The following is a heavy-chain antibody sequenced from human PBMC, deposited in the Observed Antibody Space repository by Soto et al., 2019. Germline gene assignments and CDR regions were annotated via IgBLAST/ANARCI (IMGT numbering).Heavy chain of an antibody. J-gene: IGHJ4*02. CDR1: GFTFSSYG. CDR3: ARSAVAADGKPYGFDY. V-gene: IGHV3-33*01. CDR2: IWYDGSNK. D-gene: IGHD6-19*01. Sequence: QVQLVESGGGVVQPGRSLRLSCAASGFTFSSYGMHWVRQAPGKGLEWVAVIWYDGSNKYYADSVKGRFTISRDNSKNTLYLQMNSLRAEDTAVYYCARSAVAADGKPYGFDYWGQGTLVTVSS.